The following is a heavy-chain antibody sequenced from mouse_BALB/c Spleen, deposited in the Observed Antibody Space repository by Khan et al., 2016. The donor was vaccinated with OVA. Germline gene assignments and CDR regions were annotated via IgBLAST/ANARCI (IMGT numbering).Heavy chain of an antibody. V-gene: IGHV1S137*01. D-gene: IGHD1-1*01. CDR3: ARSCITTASLYAMDY. CDR1: GYTFTDYT. CDR2: ISTYYGDA. Sequence: QVRLQQSGAELVRPGVSVKISCKGSGYTFTDYTIHWVKQSHAKSLEWIGVISTYYGDAKYNQKFKDKATMTVDKSSNTAYMELARLTSDVSAIYYCARSCITTASLYAMDYWGQGTSVTVSS. J-gene: IGHJ4*01.